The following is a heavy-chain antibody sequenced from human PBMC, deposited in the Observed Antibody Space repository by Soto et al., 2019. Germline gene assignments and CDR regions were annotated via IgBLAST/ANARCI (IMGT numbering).Heavy chain of an antibody. CDR2: ISGSGGST. CDR1: GFTFSSYA. D-gene: IGHD3-10*01. J-gene: IGHJ4*02. V-gene: IGHV3-23*01. CDR3: AKDQVHGSGSYPHDY. Sequence: EVQLLESGGGLVQPGGSLRLSCAASGFTFSSYAMSWVRQAPGKGLELVSAISGSGGSTYYADSVKGRFTSSRDNSKNTLSLQRSSLRAEDTSVYYCAKDQVHGSGSYPHDYWCQGTLVTVSS.